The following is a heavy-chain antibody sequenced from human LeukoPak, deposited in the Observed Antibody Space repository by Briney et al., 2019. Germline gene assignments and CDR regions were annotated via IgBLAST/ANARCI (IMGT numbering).Heavy chain of an antibody. J-gene: IGHJ4*02. CDR2: IFGSGGST. V-gene: IGHV3-23*01. Sequence: GGSLRLSCAASGFTFSSYAMYWVRQAPGKGLEWVSGIFGSGGSTHYADSVKGRFTISRDNSKNTVYLQMNSLRAEDTAVYYCAKTTTGYSSGRFPGWPVDYWGQGTLVTVSS. CDR3: AKTTTGYSSGRFPGWPVDY. D-gene: IGHD6-19*01. CDR1: GFTFSSYA.